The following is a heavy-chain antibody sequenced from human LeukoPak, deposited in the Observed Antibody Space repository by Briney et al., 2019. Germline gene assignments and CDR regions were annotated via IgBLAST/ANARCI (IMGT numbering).Heavy chain of an antibody. D-gene: IGHD3-10*01. V-gene: IGHV3-48*03. Sequence: GGSLRLSCAASEFTFSSYEMNWVRQAPGKGLEWVSYISSFGSTIYYADFVQGRFTISRDNAKNSLFLQMNSLRAEDTAVYYCARSPNYKGFFDYWGQGTLVTVSS. CDR2: ISSFGSTI. CDR3: ARSPNYKGFFDY. J-gene: IGHJ4*02. CDR1: EFTFSSYE.